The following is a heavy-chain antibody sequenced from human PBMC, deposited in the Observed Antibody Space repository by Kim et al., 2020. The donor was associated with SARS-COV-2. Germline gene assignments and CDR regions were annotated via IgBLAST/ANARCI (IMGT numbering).Heavy chain of an antibody. CDR1: GGSISSGGYY. D-gene: IGHD1-26*01. J-gene: IGHJ4*02. Sequence: SETLSLTCTVSGGSISSGGYYWSWIRQHQGKGLEWIGYIYYSGSTFYNPSLKSRVTISVATSKNQFSLKMYSMTAAATPGYYCARAGCGRQVVYWGQGT. V-gene: IGHV4-31*03. CDR2: IYYSGST. CDR3: ARAGCGRQVVY.